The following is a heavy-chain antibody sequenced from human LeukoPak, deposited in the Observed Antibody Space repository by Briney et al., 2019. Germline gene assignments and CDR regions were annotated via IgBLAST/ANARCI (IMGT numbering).Heavy chain of an antibody. D-gene: IGHD3-22*01. Sequence: GGSLRLSCAASGFTFSNYWMSWVRQAPGKGLEWVANINQDGSEKYYVNSVKGRFTISRDNAKNSLYLQMNSLRAEDTAVYYCASGRSYYYDSSGYRGGWGQGTLVTVSS. V-gene: IGHV3-7*01. CDR1: GFTFSNYW. CDR2: INQDGSEK. J-gene: IGHJ4*02. CDR3: ASGRSYYYDSSGYRGG.